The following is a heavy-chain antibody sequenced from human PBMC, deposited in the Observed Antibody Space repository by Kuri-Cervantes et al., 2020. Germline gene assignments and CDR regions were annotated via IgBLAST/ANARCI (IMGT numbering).Heavy chain of an antibody. D-gene: IGHD3-3*01. V-gene: IGHV3-30*16. CDR1: GFTFSSHV. CDR2: ISTDGTKA. CDR3: ARDRIFGVVITDY. Sequence: GESLKISCAASGFTFSSHVMHRVRQSSGKGPEWLAVISTDGTKAYHADSVKGRFTISRDNSKNTLSLQMDSLRVEDTAMYYCARDRIFGVVITDYWGQGILVTVSS. J-gene: IGHJ4*02.